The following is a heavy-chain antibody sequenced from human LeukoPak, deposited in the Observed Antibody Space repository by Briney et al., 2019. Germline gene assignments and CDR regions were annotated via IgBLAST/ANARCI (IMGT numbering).Heavy chain of an antibody. CDR1: GASVSGYY. Sequence: PSETLSLTCAVYGASVSGYYWSWIRQPPGKGLEWIGEINHSGSTNYNPTLKSRVTISVDTSKNQFSLKLSSVTAADTAVYYCARGFHYWGQGTLVTVSS. V-gene: IGHV4-34*01. CDR2: INHSGST. CDR3: ARGFHY. J-gene: IGHJ4*02.